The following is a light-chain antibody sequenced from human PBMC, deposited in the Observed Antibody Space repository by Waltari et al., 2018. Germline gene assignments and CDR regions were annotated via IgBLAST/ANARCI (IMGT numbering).Light chain of an antibody. CDR2: GAS. Sequence: EMVMTQSPATLSVSPGERATLPCRASQSISSDLAWYQQKPGQAPRLLIYGASTRATGIPARFSGSGSGTEFTLTISSLQSEDFAVYYCQQYNKWPPYTFGQGTKLEIK. CDR1: QSISSD. CDR3: QQYNKWPPYT. J-gene: IGKJ2*01. V-gene: IGKV3-15*01.